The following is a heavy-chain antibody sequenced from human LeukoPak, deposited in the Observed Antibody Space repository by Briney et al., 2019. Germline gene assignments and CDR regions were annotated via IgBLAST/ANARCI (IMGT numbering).Heavy chain of an antibody. D-gene: IGHD2-8*01. J-gene: IGHJ6*03. V-gene: IGHV3-23*01. CDR2: TSGSGGST. CDR1: GFSFSSYA. CDR3: ARDPDVWRAYYYMDV. Sequence: GGSLRLYCVASGFSFSSYAMSWVRQAPGNGLEWVSATSGSGGSTYYADSVRGRFTTARDTSKNTLYLKRNSVRAEDTAVYYCARDPDVWRAYYYMDVWGKGTTVTVSS.